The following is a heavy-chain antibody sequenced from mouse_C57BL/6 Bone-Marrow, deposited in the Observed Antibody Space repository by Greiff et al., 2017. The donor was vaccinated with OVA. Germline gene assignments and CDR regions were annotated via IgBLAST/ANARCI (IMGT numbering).Heavy chain of an antibody. Sequence: DVMLVESGGGLVQPGESLKLSCESNEYEFPSHDMSWVRKTPEKRLELVAAINSDGGSTYYPDTMERRFIISRDNTKKTLYLQMSSLRSEDTALYYCARHAGYYDYDGWYFDVWGTGTTVTVSS. V-gene: IGHV5-2*01. CDR1: EYEFPSHD. D-gene: IGHD2-4*01. J-gene: IGHJ1*03. CDR2: INSDGGST. CDR3: ARHAGYYDYDGWYFDV.